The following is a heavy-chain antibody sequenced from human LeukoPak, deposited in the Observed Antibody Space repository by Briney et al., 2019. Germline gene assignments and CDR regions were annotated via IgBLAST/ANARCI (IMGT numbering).Heavy chain of an antibody. D-gene: IGHD3-10*01. V-gene: IGHV3-30*02. J-gene: IGHJ4*02. CDR2: IRYDGSNK. Sequence: GGSLRLSCAASGFTFSSYGMHWVRQAPGKGLEWVAFIRYDGSNKYYADSVKGRFTISRDNSKNTLYLQMNSLRAEDTAGYYCAKGVWFGDQPASDYWGQGTLVTVSS. CDR1: GFTFSSYG. CDR3: AKGVWFGDQPASDY.